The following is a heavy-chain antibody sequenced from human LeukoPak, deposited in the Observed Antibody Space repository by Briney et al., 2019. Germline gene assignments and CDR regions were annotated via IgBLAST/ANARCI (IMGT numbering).Heavy chain of an antibody. V-gene: IGHV1-2*02. Sequence: GASVKVSCKASEYTFTGYYMHWVRQAPGQGLEWMGWINPNSGGTNYAQKFQGRVTMTGDTSISTAYMELSRLRSDDTAVYYCARGRRRDGYNVDYWGQGTLVTVSS. CDR1: EYTFTGYY. J-gene: IGHJ4*02. D-gene: IGHD5-24*01. CDR3: ARGRRRDGYNVDY. CDR2: INPNSGGT.